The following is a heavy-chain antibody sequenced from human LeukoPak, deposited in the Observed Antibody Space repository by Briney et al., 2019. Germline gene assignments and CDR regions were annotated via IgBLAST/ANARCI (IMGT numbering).Heavy chain of an antibody. CDR1: GFTFSSYE. CDR3: ARVGYYYHSSGSDY. Sequence: GGSLRLSCAASGFTFSSYEMNWVRQAPGKGLEWVSYISSSGSTIYYADSVKGRFTISRDNAKNSLYLQMNSLRAEDTAVYYCARVGYYYHSSGSDYWGQGTLVTVSS. J-gene: IGHJ4*02. D-gene: IGHD3-22*01. V-gene: IGHV3-48*03. CDR2: ISSSGSTI.